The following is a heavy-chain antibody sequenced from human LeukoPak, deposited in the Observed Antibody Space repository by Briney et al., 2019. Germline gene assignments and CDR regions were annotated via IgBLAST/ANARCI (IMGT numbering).Heavy chain of an antibody. CDR2: IYSGDSDT. J-gene: IGHJ4*02. CDR3: ARLTDY. V-gene: IGHV5-51*01. CDR1: GSSFTSYW. Sequence: GESLKISCKGSGSSFTSYWIGWVRQLPGKGLEWVGIIYSGDSDTRYSPSFQGPATISADKSISTAYLQWSSLKASDTAMYYCARLTDYWGQGTLVTVSS. D-gene: IGHD3-16*01.